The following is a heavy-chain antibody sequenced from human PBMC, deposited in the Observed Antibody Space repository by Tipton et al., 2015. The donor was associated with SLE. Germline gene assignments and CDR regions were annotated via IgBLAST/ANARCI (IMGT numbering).Heavy chain of an antibody. V-gene: IGHV3-30*18. CDR3: AKDNADFWSGYDAFDI. D-gene: IGHD3-3*01. CDR2: ISYDGSNK. CDR1: GFTFSSYG. Sequence: QVQLVQSGGGVVQPGRSLRLSCAASGFTFSSYGMHWVRQAPGKGLEWVAVISYDGSNKYYADSVKGRFTISRDNSKNTLYLQMNSLRAEDTAVYYCAKDNADFWSGYDAFDIWGQGTMVTVSS. J-gene: IGHJ3*02.